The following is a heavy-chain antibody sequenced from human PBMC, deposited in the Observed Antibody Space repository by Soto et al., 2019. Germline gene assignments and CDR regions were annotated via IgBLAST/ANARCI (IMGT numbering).Heavy chain of an antibody. V-gene: IGHV3-48*02. J-gene: IGHJ6*02. Sequence: EVQLVESGGGLVQPGGSLRLSCAASGFTFRSYSMNWVRQAPGKGLEWVSYITSSSDTKYYGDSVKGRFTISRDNAKNSLYLQGNSLRDEDTAVYYCARGPTSASYRSYYYSGMDVSGQATTVTVSS. CDR1: GFTFRSYS. CDR3: ARGPTSASYRSYYYSGMDV. CDR2: ITSSSDTK. D-gene: IGHD1-26*01.